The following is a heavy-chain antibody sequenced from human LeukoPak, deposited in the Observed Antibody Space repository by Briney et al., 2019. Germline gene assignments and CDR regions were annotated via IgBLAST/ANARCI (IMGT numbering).Heavy chain of an antibody. V-gene: IGHV3-15*01. CDR3: TTDRGSGWY. Sequence: PGGSLRLSCAASGFTFSDAWMSWVRQAPGKGLDWVGRVKTKTYGGTTDYSAPVKGRFTISRDDSKNTLYQQMNSLKTEDTALYYCTTDRGSGWYWGQGTLVTVSS. J-gene: IGHJ4*02. D-gene: IGHD6-19*01. CDR2: VKTKTYGGTT. CDR1: GFTFSDAW.